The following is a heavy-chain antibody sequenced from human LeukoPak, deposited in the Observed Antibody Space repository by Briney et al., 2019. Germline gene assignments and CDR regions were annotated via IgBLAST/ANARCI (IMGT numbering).Heavy chain of an antibody. CDR3: ARGGGYDFWSGYYTPGDYYYYYMDV. Sequence: ASVTVSCKASGGTFSSYAISWVRQAPGQGLEWMGGIIPILGTANYAQKFQGRVTITTDESTSTAYMELSSLRSEDTAVYYCARGGGYDFWSGYYTPGDYYYYYMDVWGKGTTVTVSS. V-gene: IGHV1-69*05. J-gene: IGHJ6*03. D-gene: IGHD3-3*01. CDR1: GGTFSSYA. CDR2: IIPILGTA.